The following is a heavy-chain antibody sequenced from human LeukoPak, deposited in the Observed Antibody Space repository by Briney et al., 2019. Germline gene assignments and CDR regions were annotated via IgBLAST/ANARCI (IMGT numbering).Heavy chain of an antibody. CDR2: ISSSGDIL. V-gene: IGHV3-11*01. CDR1: GFTFTEYY. J-gene: IGHJ4*02. CDR3: ARETVAGTFDH. D-gene: IGHD6-19*01. Sequence: GGSLRLSCAASGFTFTEYYMSWIRQTPGKGLEWVSDISSSGDILSYADSIQGRFTISRDNAKNSLYLQMNSLRPDDTAVYYCARETVAGTFDHWGQGTLVTVSS.